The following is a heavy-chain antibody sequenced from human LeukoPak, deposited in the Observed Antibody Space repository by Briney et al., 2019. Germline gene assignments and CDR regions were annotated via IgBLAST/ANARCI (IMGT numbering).Heavy chain of an antibody. CDR1: GGSISSYY. V-gene: IGHV4-59*08. CDR2: IYYSGST. CDR3: ARHVRGSGWYGYFDY. Sequence: PSETLSLTCTVSGGSISSYYWSWIRQPPGKGLEWIGYIYYSGSTNYNPSLKSRVTISVDTFKNQFSLKLSSVTAADTAVYYCARHVRGSGWYGYFDYWGQGTLVTVSS. J-gene: IGHJ4*02. D-gene: IGHD6-19*01.